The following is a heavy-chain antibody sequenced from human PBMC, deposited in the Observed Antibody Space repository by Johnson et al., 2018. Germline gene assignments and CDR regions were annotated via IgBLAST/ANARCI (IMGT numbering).Heavy chain of an antibody. V-gene: IGHV3-11*01. Sequence: QVQLVQSGGGLVKPGGSLRLSCAASGFTFSDYYMSWIRQAPGRGLEWVSYISGSVSTKYYADSVKGRFTISRDNAKNSLWPQMNSLRAEDTAVYYCARGDCSGGSCHSHDAFDIWGQGTVVTVSS. CDR2: ISGSVSTK. CDR1: GFTFSDYY. J-gene: IGHJ3*02. CDR3: ARGDCSGGSCHSHDAFDI. D-gene: IGHD2-15*01.